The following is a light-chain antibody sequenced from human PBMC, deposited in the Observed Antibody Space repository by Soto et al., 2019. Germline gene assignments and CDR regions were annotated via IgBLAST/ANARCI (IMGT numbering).Light chain of an antibody. Sequence: EILMTQSPATLSVSPGERATLSCRASHSVSRNLAWNQQKPGQTPRLLIYGASARATGTPARFSGSGSGTEYTLTISSVQSEDFAVYYCQQYNNWPQWTFGQGTKVEIK. CDR1: HSVSRN. CDR2: GAS. V-gene: IGKV3-15*01. J-gene: IGKJ1*01. CDR3: QQYNNWPQWT.